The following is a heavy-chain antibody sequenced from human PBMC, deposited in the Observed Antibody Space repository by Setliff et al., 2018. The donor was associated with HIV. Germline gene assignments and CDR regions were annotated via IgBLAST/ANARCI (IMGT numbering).Heavy chain of an antibody. Sequence: GGSLRLSCAASGFTFSSYSMNWVRQAPGKGLEWVSYINSGSSTIYYADSVKGRFTISRDNAKNSLFLQMNNLRAEDTAIYYCVRDTEVSSSWSFDYWGQGTLVTVS. V-gene: IGHV3-48*01. CDR2: INSGSSTI. J-gene: IGHJ4*02. CDR1: GFTFSSYS. CDR3: VRDTEVSSSWSFDY. D-gene: IGHD6-13*01.